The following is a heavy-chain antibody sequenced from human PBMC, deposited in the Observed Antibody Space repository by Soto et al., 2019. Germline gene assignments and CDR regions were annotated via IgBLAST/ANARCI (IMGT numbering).Heavy chain of an antibody. D-gene: IGHD3-9*01. Sequence: SETLSLTCSVSDDSINSDKYYWGWIRQPPGKGLEWIGSIYYRGDAYYNPSLQTRVTISLGKSKSQFSLKLNSVTAADSAVYFCARLEGLATISYYFDFWGPGALVTVSS. CDR2: IYYRGDA. CDR3: ARLEGLATISYYFDF. CDR1: DDSINSDKYY. J-gene: IGHJ4*02. V-gene: IGHV4-39*01.